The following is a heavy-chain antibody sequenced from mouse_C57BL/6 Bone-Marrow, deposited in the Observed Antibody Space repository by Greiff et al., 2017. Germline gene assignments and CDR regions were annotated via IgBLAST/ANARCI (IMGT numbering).Heavy chain of an antibody. Sequence: EVQLQESGGGLVQPGGSLSLSCAASGFTFTDYYMSWVRQPPGKALEWLGFIRNKANGYTTEYSASVTGRFTISRDNSQSILYLQMNALRAEDSATYYCAISPLRGAMDYRGQGTSVTVSS. CDR3: AISPLRGAMDY. V-gene: IGHV7-3*01. CDR1: GFTFTDYY. J-gene: IGHJ4*01. D-gene: IGHD2-12*01. CDR2: IRNKANGYTT.